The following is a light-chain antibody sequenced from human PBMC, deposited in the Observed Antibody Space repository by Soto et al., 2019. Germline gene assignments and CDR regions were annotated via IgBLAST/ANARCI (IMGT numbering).Light chain of an antibody. CDR2: GAS. V-gene: IGKV3-20*01. Sequence: EILLTQSPGTLSLSPGDRATLSCRASQSVSSNFLAWYQQKPGQAPRLLIYGASTRATGVPDRVSGSGAGTDFTLTASRLEPEDVAVYYCQQYNSCTRTFGHGTKVDIK. J-gene: IGKJ1*01. CDR3: QQYNSCTRT. CDR1: QSVSSNF.